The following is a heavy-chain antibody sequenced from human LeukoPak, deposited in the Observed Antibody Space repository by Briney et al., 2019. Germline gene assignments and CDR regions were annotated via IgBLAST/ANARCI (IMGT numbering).Heavy chain of an antibody. V-gene: IGHV4-4*07. CDR1: GGSISIYY. D-gene: IGHD3-3*01. CDR2: IYTSGST. Sequence: SETLSLTCTVSGGSISIYYWSWIRQPAGKGLEWIGRIYTSGSTTHNPSLKSRVTMSVDTSKNQFSLKLSSVTAADTAVYYCASSIFGVVPPAYWGQGTLVTVSS. CDR3: ASSIFGVVPPAY. J-gene: IGHJ4*02.